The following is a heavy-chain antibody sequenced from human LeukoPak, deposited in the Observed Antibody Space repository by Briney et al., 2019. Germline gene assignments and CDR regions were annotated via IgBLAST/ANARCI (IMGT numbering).Heavy chain of an antibody. CDR2: IYYSGST. V-gene: IGHV4-59*08. D-gene: IGHD4-17*01. Sequence: PSETLSLTCTVAGGFISSYYWSWIRQPPGKGLEWIGYIYYSGSTNYNPSLKSRVTISVDTSKNQFSLKLSSVTAADTAVYYCAGLLDYGDYGDAFDIWGQGTMVTVSS. J-gene: IGHJ3*02. CDR1: GGFISSYY. CDR3: AGLLDYGDYGDAFDI.